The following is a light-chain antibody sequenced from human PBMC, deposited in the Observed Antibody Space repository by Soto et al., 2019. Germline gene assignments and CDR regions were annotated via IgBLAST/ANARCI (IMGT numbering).Light chain of an antibody. J-gene: IGLJ2*01. Sequence: QSVLTQPASVSGSPGQSITISCTGTSSDIGNYDFVSWYQQVPGTAPKAMIYEVNSRPSGVSNRFSGSKSGNTASLTISGLQAEDEAYYYCSSYTTSTSFILFGGGTKGTVL. V-gene: IGLV2-14*01. CDR3: SSYTTSTSFIL. CDR1: SSDIGNYDF. CDR2: EVN.